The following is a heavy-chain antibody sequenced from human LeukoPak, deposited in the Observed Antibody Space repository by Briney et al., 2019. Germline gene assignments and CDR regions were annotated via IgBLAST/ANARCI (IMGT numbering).Heavy chain of an antibody. CDR2: ISSSGSTI. V-gene: IGHV3-48*03. CDR1: GFTFSSYE. CDR3: ARDPTGQWLVAFDI. Sequence: GGSLRLSCAASGFTFSSYEMSWVRQAPGKGLEWVSYISSSGSTIYYADSVKGRFTISRDNAKNSLYLQMNSLRAEDTAVYYCARDPTGQWLVAFDIWGQGTMVTVSS. J-gene: IGHJ3*02. D-gene: IGHD6-19*01.